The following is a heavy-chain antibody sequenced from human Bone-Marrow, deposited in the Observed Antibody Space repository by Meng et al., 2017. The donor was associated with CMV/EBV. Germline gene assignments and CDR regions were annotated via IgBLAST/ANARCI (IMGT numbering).Heavy chain of an antibody. J-gene: IGHJ4*02. V-gene: IGHV3-21*01. CDR1: GFTFTQYP. D-gene: IGHD2-2*01. CDR3: ARDGPDCSSTSCYLGLYYFDY. Sequence: GESLKISCAASGFTFTQYPMNWVRQPPGKGLEWVSSISYTGSYIDYAGSVKGRFTISRDNAKNSLYLQMNSLRAEDTAVYYCARDGPDCSSTSCYLGLYYFDYWGQGTLVTVSS. CDR2: ISYTGSYI.